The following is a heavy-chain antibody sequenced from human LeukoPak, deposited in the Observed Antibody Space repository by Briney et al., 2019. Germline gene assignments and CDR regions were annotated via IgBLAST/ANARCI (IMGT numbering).Heavy chain of an antibody. J-gene: IGHJ4*02. CDR1: GFIFSSYS. CDR2: IKADGSEK. V-gene: IGHV3-7*01. CDR3: ANYCSSSSCSQPFDY. Sequence: PGGSLRLSCAASGFIFSSYSMTWVRQAPGKGLEWVANIKADGSEKYYVDSVKGRFTISRDNAKNSLYLQMNSLRAEDTAVYYCANYCSSSSCSQPFDYWGQGTLVTVSS. D-gene: IGHD2-2*01.